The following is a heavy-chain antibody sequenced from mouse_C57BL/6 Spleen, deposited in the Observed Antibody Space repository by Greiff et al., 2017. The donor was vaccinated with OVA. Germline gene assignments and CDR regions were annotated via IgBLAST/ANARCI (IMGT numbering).Heavy chain of an antibody. D-gene: IGHD2-4*01. V-gene: IGHV2-5*01. J-gene: IGHJ4*01. Sequence: VMLVESGPGLVQPSQSLSITCTVSGFSLTSYGVHWVRQSPGKGLEWLGVIWRGGSTDYNAAFMSRLSITKDNSKSQVFFKMNSLQADDTAIYYCAKNDYDGGYYAMDYWGQGTSVTVSS. CDR2: IWRGGST. CDR1: GFSLTSYG. CDR3: AKNDYDGGYYAMDY.